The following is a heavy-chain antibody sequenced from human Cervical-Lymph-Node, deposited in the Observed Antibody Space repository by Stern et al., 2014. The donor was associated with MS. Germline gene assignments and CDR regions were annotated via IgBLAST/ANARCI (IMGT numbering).Heavy chain of an antibody. V-gene: IGHV1-18*01. CDR2: ISAYNGNT. Sequence: QVQLVQSGAELKKPGASVKVSCKASGYTFTSYGISWVRQAPGQGLEWMGWISAYNGNTNYAQKLQGRVTMTTDTSTSTAYMELRSLRSDDTAVYYCARVNVHSAYSSSWYGMRDYWGQGTLVTVSS. CDR1: GYTFTSYG. J-gene: IGHJ4*02. D-gene: IGHD6-13*01. CDR3: ARVNVHSAYSSSWYGMRDY.